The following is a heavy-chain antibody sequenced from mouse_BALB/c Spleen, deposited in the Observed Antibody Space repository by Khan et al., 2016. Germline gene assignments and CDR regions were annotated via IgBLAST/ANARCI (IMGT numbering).Heavy chain of an antibody. CDR1: GYSFTGFF. CDR2: INPYNGDT. Sequence: VQLQQSGPELVKPGASVKISCKASGYSFTGFFMNWVKQSHGKSLEWFGRINPYNGDTFYNQKFKGKATLTVAKSYSTAYMELLSLPSEDSAVYYCGRGDYGYADGVDYWGQGTPVTVSS. CDR3: GRGDYGYADGVDY. V-gene: IGHV1-37*01. J-gene: IGHJ4*01. D-gene: IGHD2-14*01.